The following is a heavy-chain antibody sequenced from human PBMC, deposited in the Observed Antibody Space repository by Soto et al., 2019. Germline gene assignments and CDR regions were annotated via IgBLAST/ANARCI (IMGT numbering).Heavy chain of an antibody. D-gene: IGHD6-13*01. CDR1: GGSISSGGYS. J-gene: IGHJ4*02. V-gene: IGHV4-4*02. CDR3: ARAAMGGSSWPFDY. Sequence: PSETLSLTCAVSGGSISSGGYSWSWVRQPPGKGLERIGEIYHSGSTNYNPSLKSRVTISVDKSKNQFSLKLSSVTAADTAVYYCARAAMGGSSWPFDYWGQGTLVTVSS. CDR2: IYHSGST.